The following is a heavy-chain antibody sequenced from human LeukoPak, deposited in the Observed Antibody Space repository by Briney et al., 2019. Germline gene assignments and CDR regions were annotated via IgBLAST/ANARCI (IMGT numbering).Heavy chain of an antibody. CDR1: GFSLSTSGVG. J-gene: IGHJ5*02. Sequence: SGPTLVKPTQTLTLTCTFSGFSLSTSGVGVGWIRQPPGKALEWLALIYWDDDKRYSPSLKSRLTITKDTSKNQVVLTMTNMDPVDTATYYCAHIRASYYYDSSGYYYAANWFDPWGQGTLVIVSS. V-gene: IGHV2-5*02. CDR3: AHIRASYYYDSSGYYYAANWFDP. CDR2: IYWDDDK. D-gene: IGHD3-22*01.